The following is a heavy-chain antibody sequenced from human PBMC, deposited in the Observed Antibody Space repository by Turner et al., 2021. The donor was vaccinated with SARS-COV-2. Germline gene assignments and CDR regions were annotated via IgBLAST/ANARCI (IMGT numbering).Heavy chain of an antibody. CDR1: GFTFSSYG. CDR3: AKGASQHIDY. J-gene: IGHJ4*02. Sequence: QVQLVESGGGVVQPGRSLRLSCAASGFTFSSYGMHWVRQAPGKGLEWVAVISYDGSNKYCAASVKGRFTIYRDNSKNTRSLQMNSRADEDTAVYYCAKGASQHIDYWGQGTLVTVSS. CDR2: ISYDGSNK. D-gene: IGHD5-18*01. V-gene: IGHV3-30*18.